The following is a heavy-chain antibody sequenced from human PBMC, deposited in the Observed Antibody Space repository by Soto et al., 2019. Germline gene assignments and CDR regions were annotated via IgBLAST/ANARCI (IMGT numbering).Heavy chain of an antibody. V-gene: IGHV4-59*01. CDR3: AIAMRISPPFDY. CDR2: IYYSGST. J-gene: IGHJ4*02. CDR1: GGSISSYY. Sequence: QVQLQESGPGLVKPSETLSLTCTVSGGSISSYYWSWIRQPPGKGLEWIGYIYYSGSTNYNPSLKSRVTISVDTSKNKFSLKLSSVTAADTAVYYCAIAMRISPPFDYWGQGTLVTVSS.